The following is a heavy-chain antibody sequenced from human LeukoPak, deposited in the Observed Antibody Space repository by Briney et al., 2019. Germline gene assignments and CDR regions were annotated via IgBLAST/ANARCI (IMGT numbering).Heavy chain of an antibody. CDR3: ARDFLARAFDI. J-gene: IGHJ3*02. CDR1: GGSISGYC. Sequence: PSETLSLTCTVAGGSISGYCWSWLGQPPGQGLEGVGYIYYRGNTNYNPSLKSRVTISVDTSKNQFSLKLSSVTAADTAVYYCARDFLARAFDIWGQGTMVTVSS. V-gene: IGHV4-59*01. D-gene: IGHD2/OR15-2a*01. CDR2: IYYRGNT.